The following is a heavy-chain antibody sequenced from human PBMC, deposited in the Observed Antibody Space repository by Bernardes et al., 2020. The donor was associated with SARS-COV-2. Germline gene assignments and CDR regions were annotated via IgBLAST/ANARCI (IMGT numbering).Heavy chain of an antibody. V-gene: IGHV3-15*07. Sequence: GGSLRLSCAASGFTFNDAWLNWVRQTPGKGLEWVGHILSKTDGGTTDYAATVKNRFTISRDDSKDTLYLQMDSLKTEDTAIYYCATNAGLGASWDFWGQGTLVTVSS. J-gene: IGHJ4*02. CDR2: ILSKTDGGTT. D-gene: IGHD3-16*01. CDR3: ATNAGLGASWDF. CDR1: GFTFNDAW.